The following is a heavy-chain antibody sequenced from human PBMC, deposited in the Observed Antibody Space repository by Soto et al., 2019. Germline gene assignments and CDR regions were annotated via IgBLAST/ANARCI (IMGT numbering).Heavy chain of an antibody. CDR3: ARDGSGYLFDY. D-gene: IGHD3-22*01. V-gene: IGHV4-30-4*01. CDR1: GGSISSGDYY. CDR2: LDYSGST. J-gene: IGHJ4*02. Sequence: QVQLQESGPGLVKPSQTLSLTCTVSGGSISSGDYYWSWIRQPPGKGLEWIGYLDYSGSTSYNPSLKSRVTISVDTSKNQFSLKLSSVTAADTAVYSCARDGSGYLFDYWGQGTLVTVSS.